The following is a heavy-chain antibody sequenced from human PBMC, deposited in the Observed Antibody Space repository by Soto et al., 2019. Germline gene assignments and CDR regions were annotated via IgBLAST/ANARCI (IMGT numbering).Heavy chain of an antibody. J-gene: IGHJ5*02. CDR2: ISSSSSYI. D-gene: IGHD6-13*01. CDR3: ARDHSSSWKSTVQPNWFDP. CDR1: GFTFSSYS. Sequence: PGGSLRLSCAASGFTFSSYSMNWVRQAPGKGLEWVSSISSSSSYIYYADSVKGRFTISRDNAKNSLYLQMNSLRAEDTAVYYCARDHSSSWKSTVQPNWFDPWGQGALVTVSS. V-gene: IGHV3-21*01.